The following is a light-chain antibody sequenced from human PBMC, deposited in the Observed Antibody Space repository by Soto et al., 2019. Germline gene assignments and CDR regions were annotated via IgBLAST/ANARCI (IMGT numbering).Light chain of an antibody. V-gene: IGKV3-15*01. Sequence: EIVMAHYPAPLSLSPGERATLSCRASQSITSNLAWYQQKPGQPPRLLIYFASTRATAVPARFTAGGSGTEFTLTISSLQSDDLAVYYCQQYDKWPRTFGQGTKVDIK. J-gene: IGKJ1*01. CDR2: FAS. CDR1: QSITSN. CDR3: QQYDKWPRT.